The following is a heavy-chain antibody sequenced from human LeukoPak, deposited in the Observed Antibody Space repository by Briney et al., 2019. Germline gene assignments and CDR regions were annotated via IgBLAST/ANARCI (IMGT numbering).Heavy chain of an antibody. CDR3: ARDYYDRRGFDY. CDR1: GGSISSGGYY. V-gene: IGHV4-39*07. Sequence: SETLSLTCTVSGGSISSGGYYWSWIRQHPGKGLEWIGSIYYSGSTYYNPSLKSRVTISVDTSKNQFSLKLSSVTAADTAVYYCARDYYDRRGFDYWGQGTLVTVSS. D-gene: IGHD3-22*01. CDR2: IYYSGST. J-gene: IGHJ4*02.